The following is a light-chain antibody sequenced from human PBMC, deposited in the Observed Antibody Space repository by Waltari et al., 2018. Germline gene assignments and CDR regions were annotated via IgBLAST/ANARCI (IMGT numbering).Light chain of an antibody. CDR1: QSIRNN. CDR3: QQSDTWPLT. J-gene: IGKJ4*01. CDR2: GAS. Sequence: IVMTQSPAALSVSPGERATLSCRASQSIRNNLAWYQQKPGQAPRVLIYGASTRATDIPARFSGSTSGTEFTLTISNLQSEDVAIYYCQQSDTWPLTFGGGTKVEIK. V-gene: IGKV3-15*01.